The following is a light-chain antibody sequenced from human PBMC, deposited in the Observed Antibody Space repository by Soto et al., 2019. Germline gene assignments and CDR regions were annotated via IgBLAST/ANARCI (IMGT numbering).Light chain of an antibody. V-gene: IGKV2-30*01. CDR1: QSLVYSDGNIY. CDR2: MVS. CDR3: VQGTHWPWT. Sequence: DVMMTQSPLSLPVTLGQPASISCRSSQSLVYSDGNIYLNWFQQRPGQSPRLLIYMVSKRDSGVPDRFSGSGSGTDFTLKISRVEAEDVGIYYCVQGTHWPWTFGQGTKVEIK. J-gene: IGKJ1*01.